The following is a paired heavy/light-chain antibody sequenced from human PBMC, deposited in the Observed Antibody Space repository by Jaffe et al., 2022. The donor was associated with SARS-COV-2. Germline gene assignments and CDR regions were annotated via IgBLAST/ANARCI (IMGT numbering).Heavy chain of an antibody. CDR1: AFSKYW. J-gene: IGHJ4*02. Sequence: EVQLVESGGGLVQPGGSLRLSCAASAFSKYWMSWVRQAPGKGLEWVANINQDGSEKYYVDSVTGRFAISRDNAKNSLYLQMNSLRVEDTAVYYCATEAPYYWGQGILVTVSS. V-gene: IGHV3-7*03. CDR3: ATEAPYY. CDR2: INQDGSEK.
Light chain of an antibody. CDR3: QQYNSY. J-gene: IGKJ4*01. CDR1: QNVNNW. Sequence: DIQMTQSPSTLSASVGDRVTITCRASQNVNNWLAWYQQKPGKAPKLLISKASSLESGVPSRFSGSGSGTEFTLTISSLQPDDFATYYCQQYNSYFGGGTKVEIK. V-gene: IGKV1-5*03. CDR2: KAS.